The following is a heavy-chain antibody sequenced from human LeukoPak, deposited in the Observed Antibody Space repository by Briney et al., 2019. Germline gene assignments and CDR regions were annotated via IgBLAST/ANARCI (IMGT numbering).Heavy chain of an antibody. CDR2: ISGTSGTI. D-gene: IGHD2-15*01. J-gene: IGHJ4*02. Sequence: GGSLRLSWAAAGFTFSNYAMSWVRQAPGEGLECVSGISGTSGTINYAAPAKGRFTISRDNSKNTLYLQMTSLRVDEMSVYYCAKRLRDPRAFDYWGQGTLVTVSS. CDR3: AKRLRDPRAFDY. V-gene: IGHV3-23*01. CDR1: GFTFSNYA.